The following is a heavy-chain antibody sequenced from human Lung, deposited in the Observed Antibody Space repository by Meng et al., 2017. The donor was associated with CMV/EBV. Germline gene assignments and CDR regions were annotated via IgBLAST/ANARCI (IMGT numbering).Heavy chain of an antibody. CDR2: MLSTGST. V-gene: IGHV4-39*07. CDR3: ARDHKFRVGIVVVPAFDI. Sequence: LXCTVSGGSISSSNYYWGWIRQPPGKGLEWIGRMLSTGSTYYNPSLKSRVTISLDTSKNQFSLTLNSVTAADTAVYFCARDHKFRVGIVVVPAFDIXGQGXMVTVSS. J-gene: IGHJ3*02. CDR1: GGSISSSNYY. D-gene: IGHD2-2*01.